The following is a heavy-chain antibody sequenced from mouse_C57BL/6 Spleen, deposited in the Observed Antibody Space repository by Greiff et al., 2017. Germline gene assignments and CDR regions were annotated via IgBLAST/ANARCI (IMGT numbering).Heavy chain of an antibody. CDR2: IDPSDSYT. J-gene: IGHJ2*01. D-gene: IGHD1-1*01. CDR1: GYTFTSYW. Sequence: QVQLQQSGAELVMPGASVKLSCKASGYTFTSYWMHWVKQRPGQGLEWIGEIDPSDSYTNYNQKFKGKSTLTVDKSSSTAYMQLSSLTSEDSAVYYCARREYYGGSSDYWGQGTTLTVSS. CDR3: ARREYYGGSSDY. V-gene: IGHV1-69*01.